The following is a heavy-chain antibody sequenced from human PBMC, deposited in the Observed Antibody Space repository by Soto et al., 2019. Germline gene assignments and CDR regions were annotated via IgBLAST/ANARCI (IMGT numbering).Heavy chain of an antibody. CDR1: GYTFTSYA. D-gene: IGHD6-13*01. CDR2: INAGNGNT. V-gene: IGHV1-3*01. CDR3: ARDHSLETSMGKGEGFDY. Sequence: ASVKVSCKASGYTFTSYALHWVRHAPGQRLEWMGWINAGNGNTKYSQKFQGRVTITRDTSASTAYMELSSLRSEDTAVYYCARDHSLETSMGKGEGFDYWGRGTPV. J-gene: IGHJ4*02.